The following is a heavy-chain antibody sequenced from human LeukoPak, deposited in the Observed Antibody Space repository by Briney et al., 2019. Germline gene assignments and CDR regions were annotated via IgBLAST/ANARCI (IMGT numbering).Heavy chain of an antibody. CDR2: IYYSGST. J-gene: IGHJ4*02. CDR3: ASYVWGSYFGPKRFDY. D-gene: IGHD3-16*01. V-gene: IGHV4-39*01. CDR1: GFTFSSYSMN. Sequence: GSLRLSCAASGFTFSSYSMNWVRQPPGKGLEWIGSIYYSGSTYYNPSLKSRVTISVDTSKNQFSLKLSSVTAADTAVYYCASYVWGSYFGPKRFDYWGQGTLVTVSS.